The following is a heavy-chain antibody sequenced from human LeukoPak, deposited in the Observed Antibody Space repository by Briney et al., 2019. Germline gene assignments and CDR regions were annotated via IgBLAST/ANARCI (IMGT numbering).Heavy chain of an antibody. CDR2: IYYSGST. CDR1: GGSISSGGYY. D-gene: IGHD3-10*01. Sequence: PSETLSLTCTVSGGSISSGGYYWSWIRQHPGKGLEWIGYIYYSGSTYYNPSLKSRVTISVDTSKNQFSLKLGSVTAADTAVYYCAREVMVRANNYFDYWGQGTLVTVSS. J-gene: IGHJ4*02. CDR3: AREVMVRANNYFDY. V-gene: IGHV4-31*03.